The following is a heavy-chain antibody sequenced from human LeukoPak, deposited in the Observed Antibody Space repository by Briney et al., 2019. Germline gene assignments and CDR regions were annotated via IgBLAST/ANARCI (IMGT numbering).Heavy chain of an antibody. CDR3: ARDQVVWFGEFFDY. CDR1: GGTFSSYA. CDR2: IIPIFGIA. J-gene: IGHJ4*02. D-gene: IGHD3-10*01. V-gene: IGHV1-69*04. Sequence: GSSVKVSCRASGGTFSSYAISWVRQAPGQGLEWMGRIIPIFGIANYAQKFQGRVTITADKSTSTAYMELSSLRSEDTAVYYCARDQVVWFGEFFDYWGQGTLVTVSS.